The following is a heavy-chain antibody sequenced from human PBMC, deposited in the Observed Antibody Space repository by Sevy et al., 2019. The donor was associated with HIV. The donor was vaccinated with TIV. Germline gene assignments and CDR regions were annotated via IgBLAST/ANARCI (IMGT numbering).Heavy chain of an antibody. Sequence: ASVKVSCKASGYTFTSYGISWVRQAPGQGLEWMGWISAYNGNTNYAQMLQGRVTMTTDTSTSTAYMELRSLRSDDTAVYYCARGVNGDYILYYYYGMDVWGQGTTVTVSS. J-gene: IGHJ6*02. CDR1: GYTFTSYG. D-gene: IGHD4-17*01. CDR2: ISAYNGNT. V-gene: IGHV1-18*01. CDR3: ARGVNGDYILYYYYGMDV.